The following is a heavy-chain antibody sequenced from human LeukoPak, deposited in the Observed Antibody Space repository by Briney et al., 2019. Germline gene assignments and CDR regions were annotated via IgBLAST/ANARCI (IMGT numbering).Heavy chain of an antibody. J-gene: IGHJ4*02. CDR1: GYTFTSYG. CDR2: ISAYNGNT. V-gene: IGHV1-18*01. CDR3: ARDPDDADPGGYFDY. D-gene: IGHD1-1*01. Sequence: ASVKVSCKASGYTFTSYGISWVRQAPGQGLEWMGWISAYNGNTNYAQKLQGRVTMTTDTSTSTAYMELRSLRSDDTAVYYCARDPDDADPGGYFDYWGQGTLVTVSS.